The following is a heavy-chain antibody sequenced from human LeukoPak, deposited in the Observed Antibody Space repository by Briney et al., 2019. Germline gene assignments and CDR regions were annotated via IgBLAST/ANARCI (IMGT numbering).Heavy chain of an antibody. D-gene: IGHD5-12*01. CDR2: IYSGGST. Sequence: GGSLRLSCAASGFTVSSDYMSWVRQAPGKGLEWVSVIYSGGSTYYADSVKGRFTISRDNSKNTLYLQMNSLRAEDTAVYYCAKDLSGYDLGGYWGQGTLVTVSS. V-gene: IGHV3-53*01. CDR1: GFTVSSDY. CDR3: AKDLSGYDLGGY. J-gene: IGHJ4*02.